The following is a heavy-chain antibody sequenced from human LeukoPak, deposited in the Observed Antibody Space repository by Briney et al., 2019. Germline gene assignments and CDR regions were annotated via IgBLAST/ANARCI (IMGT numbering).Heavy chain of an antibody. CDR2: INHSGSTS. J-gene: IGHJ4*02. D-gene: IGHD6-13*01. CDR3: ARDVEGQQLVDY. CDR1: GESFSGYF. V-gene: IGHV4-34*01. Sequence: SETLSLTCAVYGESFSGYFWNWIRQPPGKGLEWIGEINHSGSTSNHNPSLKSRVTISVDTSKNQFSLKLSSVTAADTAVYYCARDVEGQQLVDYWGQGTLVTVSS.